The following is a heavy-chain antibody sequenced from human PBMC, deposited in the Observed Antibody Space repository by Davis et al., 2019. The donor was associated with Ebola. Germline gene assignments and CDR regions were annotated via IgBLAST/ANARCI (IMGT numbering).Heavy chain of an antibody. D-gene: IGHD6-19*01. CDR3: ARHAAGSGWGAEIDS. Sequence: MPSETLSLTCTVSGGSISGSSYYWSWIRQPPGRGLEWIGSIYYSGSTDYNSSLKSRVTISVDTSKNQFSLKLSSVTAADTAVYYCARHAAGSGWGAEIDSWGQGILVTVSS. CDR2: IYYSGST. J-gene: IGHJ4*02. V-gene: IGHV4-39*01. CDR1: GGSISGSSYY.